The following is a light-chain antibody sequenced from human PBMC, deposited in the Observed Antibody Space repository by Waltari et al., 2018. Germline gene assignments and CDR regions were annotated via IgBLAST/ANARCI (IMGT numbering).Light chain of an antibody. V-gene: IGLV1-44*01. CDR3: ATWDDNLKGL. J-gene: IGLJ3*02. CDR2: NKN. Sequence: QSLLTQPASASGTPGQRVTISCSGSTSNIGNNAVNWYQVVPGTSPKLLNYNKNQRPSGVPDLFSGSKSGTSASLAISGLQSDDEADYYCATWDDNLKGLFGGGTKLTVL. CDR1: TSNIGNNA.